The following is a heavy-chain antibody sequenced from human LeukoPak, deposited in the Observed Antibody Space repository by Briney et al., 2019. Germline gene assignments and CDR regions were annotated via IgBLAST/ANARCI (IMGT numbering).Heavy chain of an antibody. CDR2: ISGSGGST. D-gene: IGHD6-19*01. Sequence: GGSLRLSCAASGFTFSSYGMSWVRQAPGKGLEWVSAISGSGGSTYYADSVKGRFTISRDNSKNTLYLQMNSLRAEDTAVYYCAKDRAVAGTVAGVWGQGTMVTVSS. CDR3: AKDRAVAGTVAGV. V-gene: IGHV3-23*01. J-gene: IGHJ3*01. CDR1: GFTFSSYG.